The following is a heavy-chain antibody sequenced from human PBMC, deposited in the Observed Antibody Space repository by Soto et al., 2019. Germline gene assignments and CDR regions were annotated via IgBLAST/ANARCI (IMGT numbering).Heavy chain of an antibody. CDR1: GYTFTGYY. V-gene: IGHV1-2*04. CDR2: INPNSGGT. J-gene: IGHJ5*02. Sequence: ASVKVSCKASGYTFTGYYMHWVRQAPGQGLEWMGWINPNSGGTNYAQKFQGWVTMTRDTSISTAYMELSRLRSDDTAVYYCARYHRDFWSGYGFQDNWFDPWGQGTLVTVSS. D-gene: IGHD3-3*01. CDR3: ARYHRDFWSGYGFQDNWFDP.